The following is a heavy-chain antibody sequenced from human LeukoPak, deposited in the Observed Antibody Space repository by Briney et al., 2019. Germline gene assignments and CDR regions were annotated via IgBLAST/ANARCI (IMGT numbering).Heavy chain of an antibody. CDR1: GFTFSSYE. D-gene: IGHD3-3*01. Sequence: TGGSLRLSCAASGFTFSSYEMNWVRQAPGKELEWVSYIGSSGSTIYYADSVKGRFTISRDNAKNSLYLQMNSLRAEDTAVYYCATGDDFWSGFSQLDYWGQGTLVTVSS. J-gene: IGHJ4*02. CDR2: IGSSGSTI. CDR3: ATGDDFWSGFSQLDY. V-gene: IGHV3-48*03.